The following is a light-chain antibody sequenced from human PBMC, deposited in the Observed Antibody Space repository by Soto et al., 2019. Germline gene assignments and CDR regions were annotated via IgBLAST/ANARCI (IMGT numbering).Light chain of an antibody. CDR3: AAWDDSLNGDV. J-gene: IGLJ1*01. V-gene: IGLV1-44*01. Sequence: QSVLTQPPSASGTPGKGVPISCSGITSNIGSNTVNWYQQLPGTAPKLLIYNNNQRPSGVPDRFSGSKSGTSASLAIGGLQSEDEADYYCAAWDDSLNGDVFGTGTKLTVL. CDR1: TSNIGSNT. CDR2: NNN.